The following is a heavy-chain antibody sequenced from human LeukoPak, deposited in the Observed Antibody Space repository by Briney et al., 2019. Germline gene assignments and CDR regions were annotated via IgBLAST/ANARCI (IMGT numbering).Heavy chain of an antibody. Sequence: GGSLRLSCAASGFTFSNAWMSWVRQAPGKGLEWVGRIKSKTDGGTTDYAAPVKGRFTIPRDDSKNTLYLQMNSLKTEDTAVYYCTTDTLAVAVNYWGQGTLVTVSS. CDR2: IKSKTDGGTT. CDR1: GFTFSNAW. V-gene: IGHV3-15*01. CDR3: TTDTLAVAVNY. D-gene: IGHD6-19*01. J-gene: IGHJ4*02.